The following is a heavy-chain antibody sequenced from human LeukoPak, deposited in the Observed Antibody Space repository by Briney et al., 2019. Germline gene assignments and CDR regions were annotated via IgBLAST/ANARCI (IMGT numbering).Heavy chain of an antibody. J-gene: IGHJ3*02. Sequence: PGGSLRLSCAASGFTFSRYAMHWVRQAPGKGLEYVSAISSNGGSTYYANSVKGRFTISRDNSKNTLYLQMGSLRAEDMAVYYCARGRYSADAFDIWGQGTMVTVSS. V-gene: IGHV3-64*01. CDR2: ISSNGGST. CDR1: GFTFSRYA. D-gene: IGHD5-18*01. CDR3: ARGRYSADAFDI.